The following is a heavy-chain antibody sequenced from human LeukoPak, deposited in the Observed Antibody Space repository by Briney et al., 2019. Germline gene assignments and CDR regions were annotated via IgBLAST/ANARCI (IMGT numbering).Heavy chain of an antibody. CDR3: ARGPLSNSGSYQTYYYYGMDV. CDR1: GYTFTSYG. J-gene: IGHJ6*02. D-gene: IGHD1-26*01. CDR2: ISAYNGNT. Sequence: ASVKVSCKASGYTFTSYGISWVRQAPGQGLEWMGWISAYNGNTNYAPKLQGRVTITTDTSTSTAYMELRSLRSDDTAVYYCARGPLSNSGSYQTYYYYGMDVWGQGTTVTVSS. V-gene: IGHV1-18*01.